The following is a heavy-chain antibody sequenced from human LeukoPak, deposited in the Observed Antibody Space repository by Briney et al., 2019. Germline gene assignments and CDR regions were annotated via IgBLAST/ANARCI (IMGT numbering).Heavy chain of an antibody. V-gene: IGHV3-48*04. D-gene: IGHD4-17*01. J-gene: IGHJ4*02. CDR3: ARDYYGDYYFDY. CDR2: ISSSSRTM. Sequence: GGSLRLSCAASGFTFSSYSMNWVRQAPGKGLEWISYISSSSRTMYYADSVKGRFAISRDNAKNSLYLQMNSLRAEDTAVYYCARDYYGDYYFDYWGQGTLATVSS. CDR1: GFTFSSYS.